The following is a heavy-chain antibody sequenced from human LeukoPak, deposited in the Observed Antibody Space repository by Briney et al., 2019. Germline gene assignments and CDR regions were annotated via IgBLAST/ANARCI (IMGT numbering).Heavy chain of an antibody. J-gene: IGHJ4*02. Sequence: SETPSLTCTVSGGSISSGSYYWSWIRQPAGKGLEWIGRIYTSGSTIYNPSLKSRVTISVDTSKNQFSLKLSSVTAADTAVYYCAREAAAGTFDYWGQGTLVTVSS. CDR1: GGSISSGSYY. D-gene: IGHD6-13*01. CDR3: AREAAAGTFDY. V-gene: IGHV4-61*02. CDR2: IYTSGST.